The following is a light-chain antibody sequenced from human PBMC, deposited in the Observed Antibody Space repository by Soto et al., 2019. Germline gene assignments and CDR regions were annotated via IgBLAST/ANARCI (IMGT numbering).Light chain of an antibody. J-gene: IGKJ1*01. V-gene: IGKV3-11*01. CDR1: ESTSGY. Sequence: EIVLTQSPATLSLSPGDTATLSCRASESTSGYLAWYQQKPGQAPRLLIYDASNRATGIPARFSGSGSGTDFTLTISSLEPEDFAVYFCQQYNNWPRTFGQGTKV. CDR3: QQYNNWPRT. CDR2: DAS.